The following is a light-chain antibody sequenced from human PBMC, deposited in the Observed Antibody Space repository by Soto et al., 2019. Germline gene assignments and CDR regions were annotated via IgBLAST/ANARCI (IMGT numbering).Light chain of an antibody. CDR3: GSYTTSSNYV. CDR2: DVS. J-gene: IGLJ1*01. Sequence: QSVLTQPASVSGSPGQSITISCTGTSSDIDAYNYVSWYQQHPGKAPRLTIYDVSNRPSGISNRFSGSKSGNTASLTISGLQAEDEADYYCGSYTTSSNYVFGNGTKVTVL. V-gene: IGLV2-14*01. CDR1: SSDIDAYNY.